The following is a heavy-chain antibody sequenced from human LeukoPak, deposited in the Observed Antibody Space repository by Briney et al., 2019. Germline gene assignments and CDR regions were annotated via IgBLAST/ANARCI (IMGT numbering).Heavy chain of an antibody. CDR2: ISGGSSTI. J-gene: IGHJ4*02. CDR1: GFTFSSYS. Sequence: GGSLRLSCAASGFTFSSYSMNWVRQAPGKGLEWVSYISGGSSTIYYADSVKGRFTISRDNAKNSSYLQMNSLRDEDTAMYYCARYSDFWGQGTLVTVSS. CDR3: ARYSDF. D-gene: IGHD2-21*01. V-gene: IGHV3-48*02.